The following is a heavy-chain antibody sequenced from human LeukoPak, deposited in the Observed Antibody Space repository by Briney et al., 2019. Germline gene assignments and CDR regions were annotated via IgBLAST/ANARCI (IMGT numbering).Heavy chain of an antibody. Sequence: GASVKVSCKASGYTFTGYYMHWVRQAPGQGLEWMGWISGYNGNTNYAQKFQGRVTLTTDTSTSTAYMELRSLRSDDTAVYYCARDHCSGSSCYPYYFDNWGQGTLVTVSS. D-gene: IGHD2-15*01. CDR1: GYTFTGYY. CDR3: ARDHCSGSSCYPYYFDN. J-gene: IGHJ4*02. V-gene: IGHV1-18*04. CDR2: ISGYNGNT.